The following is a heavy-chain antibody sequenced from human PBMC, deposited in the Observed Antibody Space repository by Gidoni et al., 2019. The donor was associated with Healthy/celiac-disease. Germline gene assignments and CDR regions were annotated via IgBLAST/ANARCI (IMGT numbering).Heavy chain of an antibody. D-gene: IGHD5-18*01. CDR1: GCSSSSGYF. V-gene: IGHV4-38-2*02. CDR3: ARDGYSYGTGIDY. J-gene: IGHJ4*02. CDR2: IYHRGNT. Sequence: QVQLLESGPGLVNPSETLYLPCAVSGCSSSSGYFWGWIRQPPGMWLECIGRIYHRGNTYYNPSLKNRINISQDTSKKQFSLKLRYVTAEDTAVYYSARDGYSYGTGIDYWGQGTLVSVSS.